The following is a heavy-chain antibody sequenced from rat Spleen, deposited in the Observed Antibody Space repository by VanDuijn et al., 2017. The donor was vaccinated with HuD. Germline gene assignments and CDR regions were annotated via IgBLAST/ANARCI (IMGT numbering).Heavy chain of an antibody. Sequence: EVQLVESDGGLVQPGRSLKLSCAASGFTFSDYYMAWVRQAPTKGLEWVATISYDGGRNFYRDSVKGRFTISRDNAKNSLYLQMDRLRSEDTATYYCARLTTAFDYWGQGVMVTVSS. V-gene: IGHV5-29*01. D-gene: IGHD1-10*01. CDR1: GFTFSDYY. CDR3: ARLTTAFDY. J-gene: IGHJ2*01. CDR2: ISYDGGRN.